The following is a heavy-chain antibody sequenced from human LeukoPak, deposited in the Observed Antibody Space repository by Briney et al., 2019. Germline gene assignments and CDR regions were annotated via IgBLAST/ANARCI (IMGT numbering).Heavy chain of an antibody. Sequence: QCGGSLRLSCAASGFTFSSYWMTWVRQAPGKGLEWVATIKPDGSDKYYVDSLKGRFTISRDNAKNSLYLQMNSLRAEDTAVYYCATDKENFDYWGQGTLVTVSS. CDR1: GFTFSSYW. CDR2: IKPDGSDK. V-gene: IGHV3-7*01. J-gene: IGHJ4*02. CDR3: ATDKENFDY.